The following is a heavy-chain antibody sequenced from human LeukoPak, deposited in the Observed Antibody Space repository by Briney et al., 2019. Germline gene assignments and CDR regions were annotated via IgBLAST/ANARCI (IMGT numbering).Heavy chain of an antibody. J-gene: IGHJ4*02. D-gene: IGHD2-15*01. Sequence: QPGRSLRLSCAASGFTYSSYGMHWVRQAPDKGLEWVAVMWSDGSSKYYADSVKGRFTISRDNSRNTLYLQMNSLRTEDTAVYYCVRDHQYCSGGYCYSADFDYWGQGTLVTVSS. V-gene: IGHV3-33*01. CDR3: VRDHQYCSGGYCYSADFDY. CDR2: MWSDGSSK. CDR1: GFTYSSYG.